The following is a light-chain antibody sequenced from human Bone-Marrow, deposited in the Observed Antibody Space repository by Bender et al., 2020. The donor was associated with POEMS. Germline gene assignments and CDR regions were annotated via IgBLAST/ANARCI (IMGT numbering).Light chain of an antibody. Sequence: SNELTQPSSVAVSPGQTARITCSGDVLAKKNGRWLQQKPGQAPVLIIYKDSERPSGISERFSGSSSGTTVTLTISGAQVEDSADYYCQVWDSSTVDFGGRTKLTVL. V-gene: IGLV3-27*01. CDR2: KDS. CDR1: VLAKKN. CDR3: QVWDSSTVD. J-gene: IGLJ2*01.